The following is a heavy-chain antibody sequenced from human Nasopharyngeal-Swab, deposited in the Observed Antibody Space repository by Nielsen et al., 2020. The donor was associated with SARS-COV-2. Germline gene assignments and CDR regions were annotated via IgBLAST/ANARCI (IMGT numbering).Heavy chain of an antibody. Sequence: GESLKISCAASGFTFSSYSMNWVRQAPGKGLEWVSSISSSSSYIYYADSVKGRFTISRDNAKNSLYLQMNSLRAEDTAVYYCARLWHSGSYPSYYYGMDVWGQGTTVTVSS. V-gene: IGHV3-21*01. CDR2: ISSSSSYI. J-gene: IGHJ6*02. D-gene: IGHD1-26*01. CDR1: GFTFSSYS. CDR3: ARLWHSGSYPSYYYGMDV.